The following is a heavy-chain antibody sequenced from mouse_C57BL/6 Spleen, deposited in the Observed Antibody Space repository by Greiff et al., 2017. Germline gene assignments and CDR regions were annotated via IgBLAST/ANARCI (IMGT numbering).Heavy chain of an antibody. Sequence: EVQGVESGGGLVQPKGSLKLSCAASGFTFNTYAMHWVRQAPGQGLEWVARIRRKSSNYATYYADSVKDRFTISSDDSQSMLYLQMNNLKTEDTAMYYCVRGSSGYMDYWGQGTTLTVSS. CDR1: GFTFNTYA. D-gene: IGHD3-2*02. J-gene: IGHJ2*01. CDR3: VRGSSGYMDY. CDR2: IRRKSSNYAT. V-gene: IGHV10-3*01.